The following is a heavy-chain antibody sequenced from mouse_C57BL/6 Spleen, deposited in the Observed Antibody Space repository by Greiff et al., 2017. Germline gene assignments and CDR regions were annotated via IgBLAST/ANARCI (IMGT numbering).Heavy chain of an antibody. CDR3: ARGSNYAYYAMDY. V-gene: IGHV5-4*03. Sequence: EVKLQESGGGLVKPGGSLKLSCAASGFTFSSYAMSWVRQTPEKRLEWVATISDGGSYTYYPDNVKGRFTISRDNAKNNLYLQMSHLKSEDTAMYYCARGSNYAYYAMDYWGQGTSVTVYS. J-gene: IGHJ4*01. CDR2: ISDGGSYT. D-gene: IGHD2-5*01. CDR1: GFTFSSYA.